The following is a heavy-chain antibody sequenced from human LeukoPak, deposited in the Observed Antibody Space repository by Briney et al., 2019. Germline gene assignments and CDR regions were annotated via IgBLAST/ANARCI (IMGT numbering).Heavy chain of an antibody. Sequence: GGSLRLSCAASGFTFSSYWMSWVRQAPGKGLEWVANIKQDGSEKYYVDSVKGRFAISRDNAKNSLYLQMNSLRAEDTAVYYCAVIGFQQLAAEYFQHWGQGTLVTVSS. CDR2: IKQDGSEK. V-gene: IGHV3-7*01. CDR1: GFTFSSYW. CDR3: AVIGFQQLAAEYFQH. D-gene: IGHD6-13*01. J-gene: IGHJ1*01.